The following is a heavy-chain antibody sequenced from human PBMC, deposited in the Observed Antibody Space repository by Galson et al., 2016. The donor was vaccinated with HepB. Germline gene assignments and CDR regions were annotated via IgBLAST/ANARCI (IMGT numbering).Heavy chain of an antibody. CDR2: VIFSGST. Sequence: TLSLTCTVSGASISSSSYYWGWIRQSPGKGLEWIGSVIFSGSTYYNPSLKSRLTISLDTSKNQFSLKLSSVTAADTAVYFCASLYRDLVGYWGQGTLVTVSS. J-gene: IGHJ4*02. D-gene: IGHD4-11*01. V-gene: IGHV4-39*01. CDR1: GASISSSSYY. CDR3: ASLYRDLVGY.